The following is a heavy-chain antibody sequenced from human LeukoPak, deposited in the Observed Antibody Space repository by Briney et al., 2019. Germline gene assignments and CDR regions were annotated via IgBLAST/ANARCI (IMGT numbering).Heavy chain of an antibody. CDR2: IYYSGST. CDR3: ARDTYYYDSSTRGY. CDR1: GGSISSYY. J-gene: IGHJ4*02. V-gene: IGHV4-39*07. D-gene: IGHD3-22*01. Sequence: SETLSLTCTVSGGSISSYYWGWIRQPPGKGLEWIGSIYYSGSTYYNPSLKSRVTISVDTSKNQFSLKLSSVTAADTAVYYCARDTYYYDSSTRGYWGQGTLVTVSS.